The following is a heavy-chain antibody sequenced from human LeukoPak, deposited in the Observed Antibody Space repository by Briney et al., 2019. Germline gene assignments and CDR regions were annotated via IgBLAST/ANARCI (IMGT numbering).Heavy chain of an antibody. D-gene: IGHD2-15*01. V-gene: IGHV1-8*01. CDR1: GYTFTSYD. J-gene: IGHJ4*02. CDR2: MNPNSGNT. CDR3: ARGLRLGYCSGGSCYTKY. Sequence: GASVKVSCKASGYTFTSYDINWVRQATGQGLEWMGWMNPNSGNTGYAQKFQGGVTMTRNTSISTAYMELSSLRSEDTAVYYCARGLRLGYCSGGSCYTKYWGQGTLVTVSS.